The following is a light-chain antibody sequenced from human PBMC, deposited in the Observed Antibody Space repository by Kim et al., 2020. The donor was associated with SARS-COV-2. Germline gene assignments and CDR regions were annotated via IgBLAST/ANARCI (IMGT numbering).Light chain of an antibody. CDR2: SGI. Sequence: KRVTISCSGTRSNIGRNTVNWYQHSPGTAPKLLIYSGIERPSGVPDRFSGSKSGTSASLAITGLQSEDEADYFCAGWDDSLNGYVFGTGTKVTVL. CDR1: RSNIGRNT. CDR3: AGWDDSLNGYV. J-gene: IGLJ1*01. V-gene: IGLV1-44*01.